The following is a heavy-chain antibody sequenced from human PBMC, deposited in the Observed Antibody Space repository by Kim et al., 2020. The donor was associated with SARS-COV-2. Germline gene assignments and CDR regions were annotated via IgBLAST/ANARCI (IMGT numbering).Heavy chain of an antibody. J-gene: IGHJ6*02. D-gene: IGHD5-18*01. V-gene: IGHV3-30*04. CDR2: ISYDGSNK. CDR3: ARDKLGGGYSYGYSYYGMDV. Sequence: GGSLRLSCAASGFTFSSYAMHWVRQAPGKGLEWVAVISYDGSNKYYADSVKGRFTISRDNSKNTLYLQMNSLRAEDTAVYYCARDKLGGGYSYGYSYYGMDVWGQGTTVTVSS. CDR1: GFTFSSYA.